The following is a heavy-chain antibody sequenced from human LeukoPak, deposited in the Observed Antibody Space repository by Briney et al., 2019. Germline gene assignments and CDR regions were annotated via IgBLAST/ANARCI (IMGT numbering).Heavy chain of an antibody. CDR1: GFTFSVYW. Sequence: GGSLRLSCAASGFTFSVYWMHWVRQAPGKGLVWVSHILSDGNSPTYADSAKGRFTVSRDNAKNTLYLQMNSLRAEDTAVYYCARGVRYGMDVWGQGTAVTVSS. V-gene: IGHV3-74*01. CDR3: ARGVRYGMDV. CDR2: ILSDGNSP. J-gene: IGHJ6*02.